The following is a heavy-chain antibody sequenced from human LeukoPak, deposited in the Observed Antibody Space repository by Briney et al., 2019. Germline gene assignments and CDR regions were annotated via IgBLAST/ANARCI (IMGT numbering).Heavy chain of an antibody. CDR1: GFTFSSYG. Sequence: PGGSLRLSCSASGFTFSSYGMHWVRQAPGKGLEWVAFIRYDGSNKYYADSVKGRFTISRDNPKNTLYLQMNSLRAEDTAVYYCASRYSSSWSPIDYWGQGTLVTVSS. V-gene: IGHV3-30*02. J-gene: IGHJ4*02. CDR3: ASRYSSSWSPIDY. D-gene: IGHD6-13*01. CDR2: IRYDGSNK.